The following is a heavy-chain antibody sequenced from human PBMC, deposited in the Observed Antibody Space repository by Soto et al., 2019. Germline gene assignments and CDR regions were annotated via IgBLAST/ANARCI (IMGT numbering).Heavy chain of an antibody. CDR3: AKELAVGDFWMGLEY. D-gene: IGHD3-3*01. Sequence: QVQLVESGGGVVEPGRSLRLSCAASGFSFTSYVMHWVRQAPGKGLEWVAIITHDGHIKRYADFVEGRFIVLRDNSNNNLLLQRASLKTDDTAVYYCAKELAVGDFWMGLEYWAQGPPATVAS. V-gene: IGHV3-30*18. CDR2: ITHDGHIK. J-gene: IGHJ4*02. CDR1: GFSFTSYV.